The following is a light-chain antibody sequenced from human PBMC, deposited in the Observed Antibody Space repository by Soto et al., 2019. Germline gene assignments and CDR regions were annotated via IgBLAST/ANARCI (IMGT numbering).Light chain of an antibody. Sequence: TPSPTPLSLSPGERATLSCRASQSVKTFLVWYQQKPGQAPRLLIYDASHRATGIPSRFGGSGSGTDFTLTISDLQPEDFATYYCQQRYTTPPITFGLGTRLEIK. J-gene: IGKJ5*01. V-gene: IGKV3-11*01. CDR2: DAS. CDR1: QSVKTF. CDR3: QQRYTTPPIT.